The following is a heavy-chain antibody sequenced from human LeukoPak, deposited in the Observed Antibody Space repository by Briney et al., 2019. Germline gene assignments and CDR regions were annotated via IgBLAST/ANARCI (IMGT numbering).Heavy chain of an antibody. Sequence: ASVKVSCKASGYTFTSYYMHWVRQAPGQGLEWMGWVNPKSGDTDYAQKFKDRVTMTRDTSITTAYMELTRLTSDDTAVYYCARVQGYCSDGRCLFWGQGTLVTVSS. V-gene: IGHV1-2*02. CDR2: VNPKSGDT. CDR3: ARVQGYCSDGRCLF. D-gene: IGHD2-15*01. J-gene: IGHJ4*02. CDR1: GYTFTSYY.